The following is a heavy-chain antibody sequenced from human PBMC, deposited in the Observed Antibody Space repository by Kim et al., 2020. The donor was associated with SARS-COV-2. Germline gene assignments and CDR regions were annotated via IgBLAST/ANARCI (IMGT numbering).Heavy chain of an antibody. CDR1: GGSISSGGYY. J-gene: IGHJ4*02. Sequence: SETLSLTCTVSGGSISSGGYYWSWIRQHPGKGLEWIGYIYYSGSTYYNPSLKSRVTISVDTSKNQFSLKLSSVTAADTAVYYCARVSSRGHRGIVDYWGQGTLVTVSS. V-gene: IGHV4-31*03. D-gene: IGHD3-10*01. CDR3: ARVSSRGHRGIVDY. CDR2: IYYSGST.